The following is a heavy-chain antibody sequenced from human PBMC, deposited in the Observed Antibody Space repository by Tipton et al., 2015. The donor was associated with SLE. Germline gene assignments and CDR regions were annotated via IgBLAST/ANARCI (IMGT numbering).Heavy chain of an antibody. D-gene: IGHD2-21*01. V-gene: IGHV3-74*01. CDR2: VDPYGTGI. CDR1: SFTFSTYW. Sequence: SLRLSCEDSSFTFSTYWFHWVRQAPGEGLVWVSRVDPYGTGISYADSVRGRFTISRDNARNSVYLTMNDLRVDDTALYYCARETLQCGGDCNDFWGQGTLVTVSS. CDR3: ARETLQCGGDCNDF. J-gene: IGHJ4*02.